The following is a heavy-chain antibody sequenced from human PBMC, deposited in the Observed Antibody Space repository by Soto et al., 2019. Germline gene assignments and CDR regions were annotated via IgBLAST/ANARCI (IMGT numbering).Heavy chain of an antibody. V-gene: IGHV1-2*04. CDR3: AREGTEHQLGFDY. CDR1: GYTFTNYY. CDR2: INPNSGGT. Sequence: QVQLVQSGAEVKKPGASVKVSCKASGYTFTNYYIHWVRQAPGQGLEWMGWINPNSGGTKNAQKFQGWVTMARDTSISTAYMELSRLKSDDTAVYYCAREGTEHQLGFDYWGQGTLVTVSS. J-gene: IGHJ4*02. D-gene: IGHD1-1*01.